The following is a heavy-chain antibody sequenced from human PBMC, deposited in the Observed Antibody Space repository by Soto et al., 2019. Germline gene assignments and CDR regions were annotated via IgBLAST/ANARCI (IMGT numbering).Heavy chain of an antibody. CDR2: IGTAGDT. CDR1: GFTFSSYD. J-gene: IGHJ6*03. CDR3: ARATKGFGELSGYYYYMDV. Sequence: VGSLRLSCAASGFTFSSYDMHWVRQATGKGLEWVSAIGTAGDTYYPGSVKGRFTISRENAKNSLYLQMNSLRAGDTAVYYCARATKGFGELSGYYYYMDVWGKGTTVTVSS. D-gene: IGHD3-10*01. V-gene: IGHV3-13*01.